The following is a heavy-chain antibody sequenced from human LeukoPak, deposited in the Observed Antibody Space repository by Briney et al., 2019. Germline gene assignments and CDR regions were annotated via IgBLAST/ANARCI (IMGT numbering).Heavy chain of an antibody. V-gene: IGHV4-4*07. Sequence: SETLSLTCAVSGGSISSYYWSWLRQPAGKGLEWIGRIYSSGTTNYNPSLKSRVTMSIDTTQFSLKLSSVTAADTAVYFCACGVAAAGWLYFDYWGQGSLVTVSS. CDR3: ACGVAAAGWLYFDY. CDR2: IYSSGTT. D-gene: IGHD6-13*01. J-gene: IGHJ4*02. CDR1: GGSISSYY.